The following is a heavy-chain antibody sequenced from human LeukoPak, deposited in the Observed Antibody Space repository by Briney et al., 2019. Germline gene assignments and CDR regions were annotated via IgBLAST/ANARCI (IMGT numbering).Heavy chain of an antibody. Sequence: PGGSLRLSCAASGFTFDDYGMSWVRQAPGKGLEWVSGINWNGGSTGYADSVKGRFTISRDNAKNSPYLQMNSLRAEDTALYYCARLPTMIDAFDIWGQGTMVTVSS. CDR3: ARLPTMIDAFDI. CDR2: INWNGGST. J-gene: IGHJ3*02. D-gene: IGHD3-22*01. V-gene: IGHV3-20*04. CDR1: GFTFDDYG.